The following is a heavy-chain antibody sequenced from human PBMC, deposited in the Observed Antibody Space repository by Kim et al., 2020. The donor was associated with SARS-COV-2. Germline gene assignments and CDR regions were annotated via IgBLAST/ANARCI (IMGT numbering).Heavy chain of an antibody. CDR1: GFTFSSYG. V-gene: IGHV3-30*03. J-gene: IGHJ4*02. CDR2: ISYDGSNK. Sequence: GGSLRLSCAASGFTFSSYGMHWVRQAPGKGLEWVAVISYDGSNKYYADSVKGRFTISRDNSKNTLYLQMNSLRAEDTAVYYCAYYGEQSVDYWGQGTLVTVSS. D-gene: IGHD3-10*01. CDR3: AYYGEQSVDY.